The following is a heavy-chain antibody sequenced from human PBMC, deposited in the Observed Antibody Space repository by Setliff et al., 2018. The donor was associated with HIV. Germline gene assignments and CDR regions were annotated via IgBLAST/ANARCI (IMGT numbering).Heavy chain of an antibody. CDR1: GGSINSSSYY. CDR2: IYYSGST. D-gene: IGHD6-19*01. J-gene: IGHJ6*02. CDR3: ARDLYSSGWYGLYYYGMDV. V-gene: IGHV4-39*07. Sequence: SETLSLTCTVSGGSINSSSYYWGWIRQPPGKGLEWIGSIYYSGSTYYNPSLKSRVTISVDTSKNQFSLKLSSVTAADTAVYYCARDLYSSGWYGLYYYGMDVWGQGTTVTVSS.